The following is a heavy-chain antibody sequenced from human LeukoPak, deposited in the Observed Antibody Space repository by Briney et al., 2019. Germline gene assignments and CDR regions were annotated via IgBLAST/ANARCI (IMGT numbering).Heavy chain of an antibody. CDR1: GGSISSGDYY. J-gene: IGHJ4*02. Sequence: SETLSLTCTVSGGSISSGDYYWSWIRQPPGKGLEWIGYIYYSGSTYYNPSLKSRVTISVDTSKNQFSLKLSSVTAADTAVYYCARATAMVRSFFDYWGQGTLVTVSS. D-gene: IGHD5-18*01. V-gene: IGHV4-30-4*08. CDR2: IYYSGST. CDR3: ARATAMVRSFFDY.